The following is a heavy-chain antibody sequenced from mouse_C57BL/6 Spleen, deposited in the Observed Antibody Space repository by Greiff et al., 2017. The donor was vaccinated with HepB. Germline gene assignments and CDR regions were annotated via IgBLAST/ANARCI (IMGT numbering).Heavy chain of an antibody. CDR1: GYAFSSSW. J-gene: IGHJ3*01. CDR2: IYPGDGDT. V-gene: IGHV1-82*01. D-gene: IGHD2-2*01. Sequence: QVQLQQSGPELVKPGASVKISCKASGYAFSSSWMNWVKQRPGKGLEWIGRIYPGDGDTNYNGKFKGKATLTADKSSSTAYMQLSSLTSEDSAVYYCARGGVTTDPAWFAYWGQGTLVTVSA. CDR3: ARGGVTTDPAWFAY.